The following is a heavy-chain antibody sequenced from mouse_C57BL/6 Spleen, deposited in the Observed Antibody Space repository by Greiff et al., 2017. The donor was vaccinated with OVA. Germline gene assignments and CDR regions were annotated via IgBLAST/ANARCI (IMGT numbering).Heavy chain of an antibody. Sequence: VQLQQSGAGLMQPGASMKLSCDATGYTFTGSWIEWVRQTPGHGLEWIGEIIHGGGSTKDNEKFKGKATFTADTSSNTAYMQISSLTTEDSAIYYCARTGSLPYYYAMDYWGQGTSVTVSS. CDR2: IIHGGGST. CDR3: ARTGSLPYYYAMDY. CDR1: GYTFTGSW. J-gene: IGHJ4*01. V-gene: IGHV1-9*01.